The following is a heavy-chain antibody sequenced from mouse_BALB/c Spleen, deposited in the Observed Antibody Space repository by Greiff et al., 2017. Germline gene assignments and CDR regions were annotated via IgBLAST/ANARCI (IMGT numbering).Heavy chain of an antibody. CDR3: ARDFDYDFAY. V-gene: IGHV5-17*02. CDR1: GFTFSSFG. CDR2: ISSGSSTI. J-gene: IGHJ3*01. D-gene: IGHD2-4*01. Sequence: EVQRVESGGGLVQPGGSRKLSCAASGFTFSSFGMHWVRQAPEKGLEWVAYISSGSSTIYYADTVKGRFTISRDNPKNTLFLQMTSLRSEDTAMYYCARDFDYDFAYWGQGTLVTVSA.